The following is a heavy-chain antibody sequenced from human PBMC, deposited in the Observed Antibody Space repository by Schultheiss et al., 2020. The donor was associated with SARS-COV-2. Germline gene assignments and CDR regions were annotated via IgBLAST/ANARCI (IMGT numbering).Heavy chain of an antibody. CDR2: ILDDGSQT. CDR1: GFIFRGYG. Sequence: GGSLRLSCAASGFIFRGYGMHWVRQAPGKGLEWVAVILDDGSQTYYSDSVKGRFTISRDNSKDTLYLQMNSLRADDTAVYYCTRGASTSYHGGPDYWGQGALFTVSS. J-gene: IGHJ4*01. D-gene: IGHD3-10*01. CDR3: TRGASTSYHGGPDY. V-gene: IGHV3-33*01.